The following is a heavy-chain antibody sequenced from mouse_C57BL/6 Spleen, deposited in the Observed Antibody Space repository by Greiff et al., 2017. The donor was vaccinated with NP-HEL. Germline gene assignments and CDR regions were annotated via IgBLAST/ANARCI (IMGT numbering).Heavy chain of an antibody. Sequence: EVHLVESEGGLVQPGSSMKLSCTASGFTFSDYYMAWVRQVPEKGLEWVANINYDGSSTYYLDSLKSRFIISRDNAKNILYLQMSSLKSEDTATYYCARHYGSIYAMDYWGQGTSVTVSS. CDR3: ARHYGSIYAMDY. CDR2: INYDGSST. J-gene: IGHJ4*01. D-gene: IGHD1-1*01. CDR1: GFTFSDYY. V-gene: IGHV5-16*01.